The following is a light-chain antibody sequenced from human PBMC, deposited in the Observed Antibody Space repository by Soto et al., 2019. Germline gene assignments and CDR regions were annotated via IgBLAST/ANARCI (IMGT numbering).Light chain of an antibody. CDR3: QQYNSWLWT. CDR2: GVS. J-gene: IGKJ1*01. CDR1: QSVSRSY. Sequence: EIVLTKAPATLSLSPGARATLSCRASQSVSRSYLGWYQQKPGQPPRLLIYGVSTRATGIPARFSGSGSGTEFTLIISSLQSEDSAVYYCQQYNSWLWTFGQGTKVDIK. V-gene: IGKV3-15*01.